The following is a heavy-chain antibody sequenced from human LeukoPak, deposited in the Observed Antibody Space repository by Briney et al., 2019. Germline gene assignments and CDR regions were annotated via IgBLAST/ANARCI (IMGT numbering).Heavy chain of an antibody. CDR1: GFTFDDYA. CDR2: ISNNGGYS. CDR3: AKYDYGGNPNEYYFDY. V-gene: IGHV3-23*01. J-gene: IGHJ4*02. Sequence: PGGSLRLSCAASGFTFDDYAMHWVRQAPGKGLEWVSAISNNGGYSYYADSVQGRFTISRDNSKSTLCLQMNSLRAEDTAVYYCAKYDYGGNPNEYYFDYWGQGTLVTVSS. D-gene: IGHD4-23*01.